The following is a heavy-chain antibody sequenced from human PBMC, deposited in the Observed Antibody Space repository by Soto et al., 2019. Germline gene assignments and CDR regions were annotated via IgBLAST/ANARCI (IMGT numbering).Heavy chain of an antibody. Sequence: EVQLVESGGGLVQPGGSLRLSCAASGFTFSSYSMNWVRQAPGKGLEWVSYISSSSSTIYYADSVTGRFTISRDTAKNSWYLQMHSLRAEDTAVYYCARAQVYCSGGSCYGLYFYYWGQGTLVTVSS. D-gene: IGHD2-15*01. J-gene: IGHJ4*02. V-gene: IGHV3-48*01. CDR1: GFTFSSYS. CDR2: ISSSSSTI. CDR3: ARAQVYCSGGSCYGLYFYY.